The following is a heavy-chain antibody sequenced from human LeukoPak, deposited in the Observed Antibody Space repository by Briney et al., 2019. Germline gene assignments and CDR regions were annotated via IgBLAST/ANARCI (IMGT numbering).Heavy chain of an antibody. CDR3: ARDRYYGSGSPPYDY. V-gene: IGHV1-2*02. Sequence: ASVKVSCKASGGTFSNYAISWVRQAPGQGLEWMGWINPNSGGTNYAQKFQGRVTMTRDTSISTAYMELSRLRSDDTAVYYCARDRYYGSGSPPYDYWGQGTLVTVSS. D-gene: IGHD3-10*01. CDR1: GGTFSNYA. J-gene: IGHJ4*02. CDR2: INPNSGGT.